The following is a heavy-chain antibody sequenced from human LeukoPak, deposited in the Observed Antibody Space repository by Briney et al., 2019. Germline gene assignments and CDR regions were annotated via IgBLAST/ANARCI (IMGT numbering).Heavy chain of an antibody. D-gene: IGHD2-21*02. V-gene: IGHV4-31*03. CDR3: ARDIMTDPPYFDY. J-gene: IGHJ4*02. Sequence: SQTLSLTCTVSGGSISSGGYYWSWIRQHPGKGLEWIGYIYYSGSTYYNPSLKSRVTISVDTSKNQFSLKLGSVTAADTAVYYCARDIMTDPPYFDYWGQGTLVTVSS. CDR2: IYYSGST. CDR1: GGSISSGGYY.